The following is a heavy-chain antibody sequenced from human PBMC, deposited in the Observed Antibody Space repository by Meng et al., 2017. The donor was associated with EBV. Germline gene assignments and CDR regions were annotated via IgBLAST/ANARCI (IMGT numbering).Heavy chain of an antibody. J-gene: IGHJ4*02. D-gene: IGHD3-10*01. Sequence: QVQWVQSAAEVKKPGSSVKVSCKTSGGPFRYYAISWVRQAPGQGLGWLGGFLPRLGAPNYAQKFHGRVKITADESTSTHYMDLSSLRSEDTAIYYCASESGRGYTPDYWGQGTLVTVSS. V-gene: IGHV1-69*01. CDR2: FLPRLGAP. CDR1: GGPFRYYA. CDR3: ASESGRGYTPDY.